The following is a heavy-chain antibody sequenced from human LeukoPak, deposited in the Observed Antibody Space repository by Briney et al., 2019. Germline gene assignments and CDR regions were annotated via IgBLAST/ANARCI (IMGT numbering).Heavy chain of an antibody. Sequence: SETLSLTCTVSGGSISSYYWSWIRQPPGKGLEWIGYIYYSGSTNYNPSLKSRVTISVDTSKSQFSLKLSSVTAADTAVYYCARGRYSSGWSITNWFDPWGQGTLVTVSS. V-gene: IGHV4-59*01. CDR1: GGSISSYY. CDR2: IYYSGST. D-gene: IGHD6-19*01. J-gene: IGHJ5*02. CDR3: ARGRYSSGWSITNWFDP.